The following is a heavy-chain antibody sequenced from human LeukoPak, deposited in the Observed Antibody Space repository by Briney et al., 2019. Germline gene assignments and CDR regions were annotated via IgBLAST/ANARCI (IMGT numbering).Heavy chain of an antibody. J-gene: IGHJ6*02. V-gene: IGHV3-33*06. CDR3: AKFGPGNYCYYGMDV. CDR1: GFTFSSYG. CDR2: IWYDGSNK. D-gene: IGHD6-13*01. Sequence: GGSLRLSCAASGFTFSSYGMHWVRQAPGKGLEWVAVIWYDGSNKYYADSVKGRFTISRDNSKNTLYLQMNSLRAEDTAVYYCAKFGPGNYCYYGMDVWGQGTTVTVSS.